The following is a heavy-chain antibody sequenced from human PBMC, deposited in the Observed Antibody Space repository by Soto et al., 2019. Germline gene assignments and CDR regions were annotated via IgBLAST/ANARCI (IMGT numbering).Heavy chain of an antibody. D-gene: IGHD3-3*01. CDR3: ARLVRRVLEGNYYYYYMGV. V-gene: IGHV4-59*08. CDR1: GGSISSYC. J-gene: IGHJ6*03. CDR2: IYYSGST. Sequence: SETLSLTCTVSGGSISSYCWSWIRQPPGKGLEWIGYIYYSGSTNYNPSLKSRVTISVDTSKNQFSLKLSSVTAADTAVYYCARLVRRVLEGNYYYYYMGVWGKGTTVTVSS.